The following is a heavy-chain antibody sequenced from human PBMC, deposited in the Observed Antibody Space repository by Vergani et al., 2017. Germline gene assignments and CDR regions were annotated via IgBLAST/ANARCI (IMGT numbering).Heavy chain of an antibody. CDR2: IIPIFGTA. CDR3: ARERPYSKYSSSSRGDAFDI. V-gene: IGHV1-69*01. D-gene: IGHD6-6*01. Sequence: QVQLVQSGAEVKKPGSSVKVSCKASGGTFSSYAISWVRQAPGQGLEWMGGIIPIFGTANYAQKFQGRVTITADESTSTAYMELSSLRSEDTAVYYCARERPYSKYSSSSRGDAFDIWGQGTMVTVSS. J-gene: IGHJ3*02. CDR1: GGTFSSYA.